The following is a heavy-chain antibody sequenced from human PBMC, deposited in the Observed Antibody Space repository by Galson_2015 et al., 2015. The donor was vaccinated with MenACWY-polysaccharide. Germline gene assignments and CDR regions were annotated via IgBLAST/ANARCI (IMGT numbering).Heavy chain of an antibody. D-gene: IGHD3-22*01. V-gene: IGHV1-8*01. CDR2: MNPNSGNT. Sequence: SVKVSCKASGYTFTSYDINWVRQATGQGLEWMGWMNPNSGNTGYAQKFQGRVTMTRNTSISTAYMELSSLRSEDTAVCYCARGARYYYDSSGYHDYWGQGTLVTVSS. CDR1: GYTFTSYD. J-gene: IGHJ4*02. CDR3: ARGARYYYDSSGYHDY.